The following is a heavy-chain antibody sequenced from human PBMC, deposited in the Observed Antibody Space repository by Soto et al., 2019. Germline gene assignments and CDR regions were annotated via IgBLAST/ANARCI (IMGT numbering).Heavy chain of an antibody. J-gene: IGHJ6*02. Sequence: LRLSCAASGFTFSSYAMSWVRQAPGKGLEWVSAISGSGGSTYYADSVKGRFTISRDNSKNTLYLQMNSLRAEDTAVYYCAKESGSGSYFYYYYYYGMDVWGQGTTVTVSS. D-gene: IGHD3-10*01. CDR2: ISGSGGST. V-gene: IGHV3-23*01. CDR1: GFTFSSYA. CDR3: AKESGSGSYFYYYYYYGMDV.